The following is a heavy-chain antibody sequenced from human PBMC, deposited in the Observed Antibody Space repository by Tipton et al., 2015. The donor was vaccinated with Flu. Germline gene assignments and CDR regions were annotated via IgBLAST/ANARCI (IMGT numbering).Heavy chain of an antibody. J-gene: IGHJ4*02. V-gene: IGHV4-31*03. D-gene: IGHD5-24*01. CDR2: IYHSGRT. CDR1: GASISSGGYY. Sequence: TLSLTCSVSGASISSGGYYWTWIRQHPGKGLEWLGYIYHSGRTYYNPSLKSRVTMSVDTSNNQFSLKLTSVTAADTAVYYCARDVDGYNGHDYWGRGALVTVSS. CDR3: ARDVDGYNGHDY.